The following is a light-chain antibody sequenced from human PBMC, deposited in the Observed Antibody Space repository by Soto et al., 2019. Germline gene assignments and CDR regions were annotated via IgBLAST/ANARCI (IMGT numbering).Light chain of an antibody. CDR2: AAA. J-gene: IGKJ1*01. CDR1: QSISSS. Sequence: DLQRTQSPSSLSASRGDSVTITCRARQSISSSLNWYQQKPGKAPKLLIYAAASLQSGSTSRFSGSGSGTDFTLTISSLQPEDFATYYCQQSYSTPWTFGQGTKLDIK. CDR3: QQSYSTPWT. V-gene: IGKV1-39*01.